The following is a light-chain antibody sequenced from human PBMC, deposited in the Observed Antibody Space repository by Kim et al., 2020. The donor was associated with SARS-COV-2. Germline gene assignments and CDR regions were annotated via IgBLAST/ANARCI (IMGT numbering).Light chain of an antibody. Sequence: GQRGTISWSGSSSNIGSNTVNWYQQLPGTAPKLLMYSNNRRPSGVPDRFSGSKSGTSASLAISGLQSEDESDYYCAAWDDSLNGLVFGGGTQLTVL. CDR3: AAWDDSLNGLV. CDR1: SSNIGSNT. V-gene: IGLV1-44*01. CDR2: SNN. J-gene: IGLJ2*01.